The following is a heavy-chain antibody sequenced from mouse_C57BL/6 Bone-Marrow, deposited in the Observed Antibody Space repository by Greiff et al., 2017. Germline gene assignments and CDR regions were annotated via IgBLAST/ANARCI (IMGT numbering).Heavy chain of an antibody. D-gene: IGHD2-4*01. CDR1: GFSFNTYA. V-gene: IGHV10-1*01. J-gene: IGHJ4*01. Sequence: EVKLVESGGGLVQPKGSLTLSCAASGFSFNTYAMNWVRQAPGKGLEWVARIRSKSNNYATYYADSVKDRFTISRDDSESMLYLQMNNLKTEDTAMYYCVRRDYGYWGQGTSVTVSS. CDR3: VRRDYGY. CDR2: IRSKSNNYAT.